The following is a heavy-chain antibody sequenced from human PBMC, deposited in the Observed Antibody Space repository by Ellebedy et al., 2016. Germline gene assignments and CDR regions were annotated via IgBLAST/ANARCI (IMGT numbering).Heavy chain of an antibody. Sequence: GESLKISCAASGFSGTSNDMSWVRQAPGKGLELVSLIYGGGTSYYAESVKGRFTISRDNSKKTLYLQMSGLGAEDTAVYYCVTRHNGAFDIWGRGTMVTVSS. D-gene: IGHD1-14*01. V-gene: IGHV3-53*01. CDR2: IYGGGTS. J-gene: IGHJ3*02. CDR1: GFSGTSND. CDR3: VTRHNGAFDI.